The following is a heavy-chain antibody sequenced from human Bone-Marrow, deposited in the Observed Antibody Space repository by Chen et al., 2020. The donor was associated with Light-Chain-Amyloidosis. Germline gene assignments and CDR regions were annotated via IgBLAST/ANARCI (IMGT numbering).Heavy chain of an antibody. CDR2: IYPDDSDA. Sequence: QLEQXGXEVKKPGESLKISCKGAGYTFPNYWIGWVLQMPGKGMEWMGVIYPDDSDARYSPSFEGQVTISADKSITTAYLQWRSLKASDTAMYYCARRRDGYNFDYWGQGTLVTVSS. CDR3: ARRRDGYNFDY. D-gene: IGHD5-12*01. CDR1: GYTFPNYW. J-gene: IGHJ4*02. V-gene: IGHV5-51*01.